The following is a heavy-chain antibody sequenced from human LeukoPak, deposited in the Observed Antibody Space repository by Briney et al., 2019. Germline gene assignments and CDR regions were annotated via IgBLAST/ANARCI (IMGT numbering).Heavy chain of an antibody. CDR1: GFTFSSYA. V-gene: IGHV3-23*01. CDR2: ISGSGDNT. J-gene: IGHJ4*02. D-gene: IGHD3-22*01. Sequence: GGSLRLSCAASGFTFSSYAMSWVRQAPGKGLEWVSGISGSGDNTYYADSVKGRFTISRDNSKNTLYVQMNSLGTEDTAAYYCAKGSYYDSSGSFYFDYWGQGTLVTVSS. CDR3: AKGSYYDSSGSFYFDY.